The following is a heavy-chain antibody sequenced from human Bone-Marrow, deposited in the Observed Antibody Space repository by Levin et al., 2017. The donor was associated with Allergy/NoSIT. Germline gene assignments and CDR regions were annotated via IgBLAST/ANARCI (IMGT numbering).Heavy chain of an antibody. CDR1: GYTFTGYY. D-gene: IGHD3-9*01. CDR2: INPNSGGT. Sequence: EASVKVSCKASGYTFTGYYMHWVRQAPGQGLEWMGWINPNSGGTNYAQKFQGRVTMTRDTSISTAYMELSRLRSDDTAVYYCARGGLPYYDILTGYRCGRYDDDGMDGWGQGTTVTVSS. CDR3: ARGGLPYYDILTGYRCGRYDDDGMDG. J-gene: IGHJ6*02. V-gene: IGHV1-2*02.